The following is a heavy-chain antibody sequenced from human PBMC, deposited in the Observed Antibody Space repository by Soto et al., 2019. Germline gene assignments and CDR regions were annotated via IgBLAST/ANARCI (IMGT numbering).Heavy chain of an antibody. Sequence: SETLSLTCAVSGVSISSGGSSWSWIRQPPGKDLEWIGYIYHSGSTYYNPSLKSRVTISVDRSKNQFSLKLSSVTAADTAVYYCARVYGDYLDYWGQGTLVTVS. J-gene: IGHJ4*02. CDR2: IYHSGST. CDR1: GVSISSGGSS. CDR3: ARVYGDYLDY. V-gene: IGHV4-30-2*01. D-gene: IGHD4-17*01.